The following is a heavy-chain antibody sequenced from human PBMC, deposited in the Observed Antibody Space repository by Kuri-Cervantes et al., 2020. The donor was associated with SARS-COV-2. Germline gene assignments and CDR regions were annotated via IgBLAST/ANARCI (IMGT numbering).Heavy chain of an antibody. J-gene: IGHJ6*02. CDR3: AREAPCRIVGAICYGMDV. V-gene: IGHV4-59*01. CDR1: GGSISSYY. D-gene: IGHD1-26*01. CDR2: IYYSGST. Sequence: ESLKISCTVSGGSISSYYWSWIRQPPGKGLEWIGYIYYSGSTNYNPSLKSRVTISVDTSKNQFSLKLSSVTAADTAVYYCAREAPCRIVGAICYGMDVWGQGTTVTVSS.